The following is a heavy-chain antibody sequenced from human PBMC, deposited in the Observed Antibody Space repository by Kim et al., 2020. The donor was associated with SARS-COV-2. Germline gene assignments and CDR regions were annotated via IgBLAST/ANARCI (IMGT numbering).Heavy chain of an antibody. CDR1: QFSFSSYS. CDR3: ARDREQYYPSSAVDY. V-gene: IGHV3-30-3*01. CDR2: ISYDGTNK. D-gene: IGHD3-22*01. Sequence: GGSLRLSCAASQFSFSSYSIHWVRQAPGKGLEWVAVISYDGTNKFYAASVKGRFTISRDNSKNTLFLQMSSLRAEDTAVYYCARDREQYYPSSAVDYWGPGTLVTVSS. J-gene: IGHJ4*02.